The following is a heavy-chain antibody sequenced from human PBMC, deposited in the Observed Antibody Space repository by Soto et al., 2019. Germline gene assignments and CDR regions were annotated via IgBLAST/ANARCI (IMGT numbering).Heavy chain of an antibody. Sequence: PSETLSLTCAGSGGSISSGGYSWSWIRQPPGKGLEWIGYIYHSGSTYYNPSLKSRVTISVDRSKNQFSLKLSSVTAADTAVYYCARRRGIAAAGSYFDYWGQGTLVTVSS. CDR2: IYHSGST. D-gene: IGHD6-13*01. CDR3: ARRRGIAAAGSYFDY. CDR1: GGSISSGGYS. J-gene: IGHJ4*02. V-gene: IGHV4-30-2*01.